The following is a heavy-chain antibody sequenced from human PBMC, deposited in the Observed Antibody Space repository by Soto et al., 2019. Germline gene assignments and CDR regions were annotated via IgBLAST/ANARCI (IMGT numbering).Heavy chain of an antibody. V-gene: IGHV3-21*01. CDR1: GFTFSSYS. CDR3: ARFFDWSDAFDI. CDR2: ISSSSSYI. Sequence: GGSLRLSCAASGFTFSSYSMNWVRQAPGKGLEWVSSISSSSSYIYYADSVKGRFTISRDNAKNSLYLQMNSLRAEDTAVYYCARFFDWSDAFDIWGQGTMVTVSS. J-gene: IGHJ3*02. D-gene: IGHD3-9*01.